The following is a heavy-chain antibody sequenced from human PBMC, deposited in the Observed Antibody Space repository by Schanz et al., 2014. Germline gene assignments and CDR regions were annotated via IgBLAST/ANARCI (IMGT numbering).Heavy chain of an antibody. Sequence: VQLVESGGGVVQPGRSLRLSCAASGFTFSSYGMHWVRQAPGKGLEWVAVIWYDGNNKFYADSVKGRFTISRDNSKNTLYLKMNSGKNEDTAVYYCARSTRMDVWGQGTMVTVSS. J-gene: IGHJ6*02. V-gene: IGHV3-33*01. CDR2: IWYDGNNK. CDR1: GFTFSSYG. CDR3: ARSTRMDV.